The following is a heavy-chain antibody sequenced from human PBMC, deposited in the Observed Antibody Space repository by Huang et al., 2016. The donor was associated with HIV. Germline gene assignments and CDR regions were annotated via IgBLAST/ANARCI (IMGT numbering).Heavy chain of an antibody. J-gene: IGHJ4*02. Sequence: QVQLVESGGGVVQPGKSLRLSCVASGFTFSNYAMHWVRQAPGKGLEWVAVISYDGYNKYYADSVRGRFTISRDNSKNTLFLQMNSLRPEDTAVYYCARAIVEMATITDIDYWGQGTLVAVSS. V-gene: IGHV3-30*04. CDR3: ARAIVEMATITDIDY. CDR1: GFTFSNYA. D-gene: IGHD5-12*01. CDR2: ISYDGYNK.